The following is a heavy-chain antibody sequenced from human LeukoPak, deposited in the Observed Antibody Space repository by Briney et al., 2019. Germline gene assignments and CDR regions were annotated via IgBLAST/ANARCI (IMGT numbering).Heavy chain of an antibody. CDR2: IRHDGSYQ. CDR3: AKNRDSSDYPRDFDY. J-gene: IGHJ4*02. Sequence: EAGGSLRLSCAASRFTFSSYGMHWVRQTPGKGLEWVAFIRHDGSYQQYADSVKGRFTVSRDNSKDTVYLQMNSLRTEDTAVHYCAKNRDSSDYPRDFDYWGQGTLVTVSS. CDR1: RFTFSSYG. D-gene: IGHD6-19*01. V-gene: IGHV3-30*02.